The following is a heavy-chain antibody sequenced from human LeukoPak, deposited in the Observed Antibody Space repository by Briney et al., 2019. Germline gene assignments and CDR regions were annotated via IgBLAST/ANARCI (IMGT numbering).Heavy chain of an antibody. D-gene: IGHD4-23*01. V-gene: IGHV3-48*01. CDR1: GITFSNYN. Sequence: HPGGSLRLSCVASGITFSNYNMNWVRQAPGKGLEWVSHITISGGTIYYADSVEGRFVISRDNAKNSLFLQMNSLRVEDTGIYYCASATTVVTPFDYWGLGTLVTVSS. CDR3: ASATTVVTPFDY. J-gene: IGHJ4*02. CDR2: ITISGGTI.